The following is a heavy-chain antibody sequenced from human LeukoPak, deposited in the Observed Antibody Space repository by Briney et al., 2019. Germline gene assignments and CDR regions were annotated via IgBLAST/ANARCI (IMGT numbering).Heavy chain of an antibody. V-gene: IGHV3-7*01. Sequence: GGSLRLSCAASGFTFSSYWMSWVRQAPGKGLEWVANIKQDGSEKYYVDSVKGRFTISRDNAKNSLYLQMNCLRAEDTAVYYCARGRSSSWDYYYYYYYMDVWGKGTTVTVSS. D-gene: IGHD6-13*01. J-gene: IGHJ6*03. CDR3: ARGRSSSWDYYYYYYYMDV. CDR1: GFTFSSYW. CDR2: IKQDGSEK.